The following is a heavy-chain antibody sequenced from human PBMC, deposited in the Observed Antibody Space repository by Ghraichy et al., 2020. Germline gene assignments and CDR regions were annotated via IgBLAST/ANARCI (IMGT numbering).Heavy chain of an antibody. D-gene: IGHD3-16*01. V-gene: IGHV4-59*01. CDR1: GGSISSYY. CDR3: AVGGTDGYYYYYGMDV. CDR2: IYYIGST. J-gene: IGHJ6*02. Sequence: SETLSLTCTVSGGSISSYYWSWIRQPPWKGLEWIVYIYYIGSTNYNPSLKSRVTISVDTSKNQFSLKLSSVTAADTAVYYCAVGGTDGYYYYYGMDVWGQGTTVTVSS.